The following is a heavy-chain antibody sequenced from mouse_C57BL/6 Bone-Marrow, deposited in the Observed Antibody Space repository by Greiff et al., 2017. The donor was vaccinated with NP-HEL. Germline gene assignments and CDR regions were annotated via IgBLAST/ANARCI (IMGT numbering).Heavy chain of an antibody. CDR1: GYTFTDYN. CDR3: ADGNFSFAY. V-gene: IGHV1-22*01. D-gene: IGHD2-1*01. Sequence: DVQLQESGPELVKPGASVKMSCKASGYTFTDYNMHWVKQSHGKSLEWIGYINPNNGGTRYNQKFKGKATLTVNKSSSTAYMELRSLTSEDSAVYYCADGNFSFAYWGQGTLVTVSA. CDR2: INPNNGGT. J-gene: IGHJ3*01.